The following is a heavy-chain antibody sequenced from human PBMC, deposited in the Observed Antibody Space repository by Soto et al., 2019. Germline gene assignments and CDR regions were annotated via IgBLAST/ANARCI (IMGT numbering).Heavy chain of an antibody. V-gene: IGHV4-34*01. D-gene: IGHD2-8*02. CDR3: ARDKITGLFDY. CDR1: GGSFSGYY. CDR2: INHSGST. Sequence: QVQLQQWGAGLLKPSETLSLTCAVYGGSFSGYYWTWIRQPPGTGLEWIGEINHSGSTNYNPSLTRRVPISVDPSKHQFSLTLTSVTAADTAVYYCARDKITGLFDYWGQGTLVTVSS. J-gene: IGHJ4*02.